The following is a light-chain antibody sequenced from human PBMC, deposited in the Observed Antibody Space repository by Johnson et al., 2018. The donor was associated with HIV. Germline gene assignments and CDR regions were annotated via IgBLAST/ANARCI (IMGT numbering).Light chain of an antibody. J-gene: IGLJ1*01. CDR3: GTWDGSLSGYV. Sequence: QAVLTQPPSVSAAPGQKVTISCSGSSSDMGNYAVSWYQQLPGTAPKLLIYENNKRPSGIPDRFSGSKSGTSATLGITGLQTGDEADYYCGTWDGSLSGYVFGTGTKVTVL. V-gene: IGLV1-51*02. CDR1: SSDMGNYA. CDR2: ENN.